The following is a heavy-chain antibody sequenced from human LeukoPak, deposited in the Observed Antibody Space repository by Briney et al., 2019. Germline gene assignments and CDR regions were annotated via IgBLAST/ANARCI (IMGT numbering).Heavy chain of an antibody. CDR3: ASISSSWYFDI. J-gene: IGHJ3*02. CDR2: IFYSGST. Sequence: PSETLSLTCTVSGGSISSYYWSWIRQPPGKGLEWIGYIFYSGSTNYNPSLKSRVTISIDTSKNQFSLKLSSVTAADTAVYYCASISSSWYFDIWGQGTMVTVSS. V-gene: IGHV4-59*01. D-gene: IGHD6-13*01. CDR1: GGSISSYY.